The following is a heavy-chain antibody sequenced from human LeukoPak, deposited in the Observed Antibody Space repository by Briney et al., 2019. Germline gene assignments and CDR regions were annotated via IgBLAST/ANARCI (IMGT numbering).Heavy chain of an antibody. J-gene: IGHJ4*02. CDR3: ASLPLTGTTSVAY. D-gene: IGHD1-14*01. CDR2: INHSGST. CDR1: GGSFSGYY. Sequence: SETLSLTCAVSGGSFSGYYWSWVRQPPGKGLEWVGEINHSGSTNYTPSLKSRVTISVDTSKNQFSLTLSPVTAADPAVNYCASLPLTGTTSVAYWGEGTLVTVSS. V-gene: IGHV4-34*01.